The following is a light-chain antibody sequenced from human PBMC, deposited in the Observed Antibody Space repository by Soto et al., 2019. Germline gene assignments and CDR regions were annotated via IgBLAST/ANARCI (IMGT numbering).Light chain of an antibody. V-gene: IGLV2-14*01. CDR2: EVS. J-gene: IGLJ1*01. CDR1: SSDVGGYNY. Sequence: QSALAQPASVSGSPGQSITISCTGTSSDVGGYNYVSWYQLHPGKAPKLMVYEVSNRPSGVSNRFSGSKSGNTASLPISGLQAEDEAAYYCSSYTSSTAYVFGTGTKVTVL. CDR3: SSYTSSTAYV.